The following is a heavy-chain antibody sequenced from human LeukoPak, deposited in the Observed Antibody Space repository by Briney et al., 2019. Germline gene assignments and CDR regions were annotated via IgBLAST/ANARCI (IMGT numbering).Heavy chain of an antibody. CDR3: ARGHSYYYDSSAYYPDFDY. Sequence: SETLSLTCTVSGGSISTYYWSWIRQPPGQGLXWXXXXXXXXTTTYTPSLKSRVTISIEKSKNQFSLMLRSVTAADTAVYYCARGHSYYYDSSAYYPDFDYWGQGTLVTVSS. CDR1: GGSISTYY. CDR2: XXXXXTT. D-gene: IGHD3-22*01. V-gene: IGHV4-59*01. J-gene: IGHJ4*02.